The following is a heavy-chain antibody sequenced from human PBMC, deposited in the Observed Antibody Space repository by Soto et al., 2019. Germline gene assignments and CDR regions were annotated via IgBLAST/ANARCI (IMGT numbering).Heavy chain of an antibody. CDR1: GYTFTSYD. V-gene: IGHV1-8*01. CDR3: ARAKFPHGDYDY. D-gene: IGHD4-17*01. J-gene: IGHJ4*02. Sequence: ASVKVSCKASGYTFTSYDINWVRQATGQGLEWMGWMNPNSGNTGYAQKFQGRVTMTRNTSISTAYMELSSLRSEDTAVYYCARAKFPHGDYDYWGQGTLVTVSS. CDR2: MNPNSGNT.